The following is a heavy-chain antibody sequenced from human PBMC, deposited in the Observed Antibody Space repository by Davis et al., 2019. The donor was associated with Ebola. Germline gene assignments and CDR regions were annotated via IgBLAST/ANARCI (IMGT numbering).Heavy chain of an antibody. Sequence: GGSLRLSCAASGFTFSSYEMNWVRQAPGKGLEWVSYISSSGSTIYYADSVKGRFTISRDNAKNSLYLQMNSLRAEDTAVYYCARDLYYYDSSGYYFFFDYWGQGTLVTVSS. CDR2: ISSSGSTI. J-gene: IGHJ4*02. CDR1: GFTFSSYE. D-gene: IGHD3-22*01. CDR3: ARDLYYYDSSGYYFFFDY. V-gene: IGHV3-48*03.